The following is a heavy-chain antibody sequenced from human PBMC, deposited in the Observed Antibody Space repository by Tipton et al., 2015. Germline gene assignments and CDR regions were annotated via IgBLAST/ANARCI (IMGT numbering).Heavy chain of an antibody. J-gene: IGHJ3*01. CDR1: GYTFTSYG. CDR2: ISPYNANT. CDR3: TREGVPATKRGGFDF. D-gene: IGHD4-17*01. V-gene: IGHV1-18*01. Sequence: QSGPEVKKPGASVKVSCKTAGYTFTSYGVSWLRQAPGQGLEWMGWISPYNANTKYAQKFLGRVTVTTDASTNTAYMELTNLRYDDTGVYCCTREGVPATKRGGFDFWGQGTVVTVST.